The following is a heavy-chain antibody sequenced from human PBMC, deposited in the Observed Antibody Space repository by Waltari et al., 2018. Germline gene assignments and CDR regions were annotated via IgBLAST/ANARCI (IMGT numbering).Heavy chain of an antibody. Sequence: QVQLVQSGAEVKKPGDSVRVSCKASGYTFSGYEIHWVRRAPGQGLEWMGWVNPRDGGRKYAQKFKGWVTMTRDTSTSTVYMELSSLKSDDTAMYYCARRSCTGECYAPYVYWGQGSLVTVSS. CDR1: GYTFSGYE. CDR2: VNPRDGGR. J-gene: IGHJ4*02. CDR3: ARRSCTGECYAPYVY. V-gene: IGHV1-2*04. D-gene: IGHD2-8*02.